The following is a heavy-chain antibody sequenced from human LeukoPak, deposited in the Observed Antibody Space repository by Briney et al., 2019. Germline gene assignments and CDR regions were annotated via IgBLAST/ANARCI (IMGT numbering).Heavy chain of an antibody. CDR3: ATQGYGDYVY. J-gene: IGHJ4*02. D-gene: IGHD4-17*01. Sequence: GGSLRLSCAASGFTFSSYSMSWVRQAPGKGLEWVSSISSSSSYIYYADSVKGRFTISRDNAKNSLYLQMNSLRAEDTAVYYCATQGYGDYVYWGQGTLVTVSS. CDR2: ISSSSSYI. CDR1: GFTFSSYS. V-gene: IGHV3-21*01.